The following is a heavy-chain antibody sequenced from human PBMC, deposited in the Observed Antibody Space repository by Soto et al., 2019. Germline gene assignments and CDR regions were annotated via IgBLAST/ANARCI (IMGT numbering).Heavy chain of an antibody. CDR1: GYTFTSYY. CDR2: INPKFGDT. D-gene: IGHD3-10*01. V-gene: IGHV1-2*02. Sequence: QVQLVQSEAEMKEPGDSVRVSCEASGYTFTSYYIHWVRQAPGQGLEWMGWINPKFGDTTYAQDLQGRVSMTRDMSISTVYMELSRLTSDDTAIYYCARNMDYYYGPGSGNGHGFWGQGTTVTVFS. J-gene: IGHJ6*02. CDR3: ARNMDYYYGPGSGNGHGF.